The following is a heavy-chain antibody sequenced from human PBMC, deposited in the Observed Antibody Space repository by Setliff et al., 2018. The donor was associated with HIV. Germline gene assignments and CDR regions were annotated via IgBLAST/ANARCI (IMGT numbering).Heavy chain of an antibody. V-gene: IGHV4-34*01. J-gene: IGHJ4*01. CDR1: GEFFSGYY. CDR2: INHSGRA. D-gene: IGHD2-8*01. CDR3: ARGAPYCNHGICHLFDY. Sequence: SETLSLTCAVYGEFFSGYYWSWIRQPAGKGLEWLGEINHSGRAKYNPSLKSRASISADTSKNQFSLRLTSVTAADTAVYYCARGAPYCNHGICHLFDYWGHGNLVTVPQ.